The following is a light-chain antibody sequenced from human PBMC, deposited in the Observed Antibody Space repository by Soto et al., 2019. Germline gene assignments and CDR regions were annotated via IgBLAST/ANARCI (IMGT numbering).Light chain of an antibody. V-gene: IGKV3-20*01. CDR2: GAS. CDR3: QQFGSSPGFT. CDR1: QSINSRY. Sequence: LSLSPGERATLSCRASQSINSRYLAWYQQKPGQAPRLLIYGASSRATGIPDRFSGSGSGTDFTLTISRLEPEDFAVYYCQQFGSSPGFTFGPGTKVDIK. J-gene: IGKJ3*01.